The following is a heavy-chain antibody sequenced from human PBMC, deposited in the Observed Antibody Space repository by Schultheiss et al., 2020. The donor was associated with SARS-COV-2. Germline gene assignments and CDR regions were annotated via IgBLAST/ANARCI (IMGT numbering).Heavy chain of an antibody. Sequence: SEPLSLTCAVSGGSISSSNWWSWVRQPPGKGLEWIGQIYHSGSTNYNPSLKSRVTISVDTSKNQFSLKLSSVTAADTAVYYCARVENSSSWDHTYYYYFFAVDVWGQGATVTVSS. CDR3: ARVENSSSWDHTYYYYFFAVDV. J-gene: IGHJ6*02. V-gene: IGHV4-4*02. CDR1: GGSISSSNW. CDR2: IYHSGST. D-gene: IGHD6-13*01.